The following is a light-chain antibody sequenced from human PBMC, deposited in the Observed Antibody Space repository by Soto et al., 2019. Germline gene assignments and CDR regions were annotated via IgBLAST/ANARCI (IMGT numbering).Light chain of an antibody. CDR1: QSVSSY. CDR3: LQYSTWPPLYT. V-gene: IGKV3-15*01. Sequence: EIVMTQSPATLSVSLGERVTLSCRASQSVSSYLAWYQQKPGQAPRLLISDASTRATDIPDRFSGSGSGTDFNLTIGSLQSTDLAVYYCLQYSTWPPLYTFGQGTKLEIK. J-gene: IGKJ2*01. CDR2: DAS.